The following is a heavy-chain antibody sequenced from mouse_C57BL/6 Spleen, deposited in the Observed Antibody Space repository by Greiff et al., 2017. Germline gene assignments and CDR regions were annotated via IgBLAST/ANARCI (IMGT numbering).Heavy chain of an antibody. V-gene: IGHV1-82*01. CDR1: GYAFSSSW. CDR2: IYPGDGDT. Sequence: VQLQQSGPELVKPGASVKISCKASGYAFSSSWMNWVKQRPGKGLEWIGRIYPGDGDTNYNGKFKGKATLTADKSSSTAYMQLSSLTSEDSAVYFCARGGIYYGSSYWYFDVWGTGTTVTVSS. D-gene: IGHD1-1*01. J-gene: IGHJ1*03. CDR3: ARGGIYYGSSYWYFDV.